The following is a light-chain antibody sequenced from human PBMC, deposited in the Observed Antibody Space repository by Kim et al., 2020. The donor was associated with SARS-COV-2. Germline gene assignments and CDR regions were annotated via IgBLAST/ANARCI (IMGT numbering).Light chain of an antibody. CDR2: GAS. V-gene: IGKV3-20*01. Sequence: EIVLTQSPGTLSLSPGERATLSCRASQSVSSSYLAWYQQKPGQAPRLLIYGASSRATGIPDRFSGSGSVTDFTLTISRLEPEDFAVYYCQQYGSSTWTFGQGTKVDIK. CDR1: QSVSSSY. CDR3: QQYGSSTWT. J-gene: IGKJ1*01.